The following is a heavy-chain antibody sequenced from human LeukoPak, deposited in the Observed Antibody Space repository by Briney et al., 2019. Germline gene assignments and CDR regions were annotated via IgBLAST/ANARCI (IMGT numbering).Heavy chain of an antibody. CDR3: ARESRLGYFDY. CDR1: GGSISSYY. Sequence: SETLPLTCTVSGGSISSYYWSWIRQPPGKGLEWIGYIYYSGSTNYNPSLKSRVTISVDTSKNQFSLKLSSVTAADTAVYYCARESRLGYFDYWGQGTLVTVSS. D-gene: IGHD2-2*01. CDR2: IYYSGST. J-gene: IGHJ4*02. V-gene: IGHV4-59*01.